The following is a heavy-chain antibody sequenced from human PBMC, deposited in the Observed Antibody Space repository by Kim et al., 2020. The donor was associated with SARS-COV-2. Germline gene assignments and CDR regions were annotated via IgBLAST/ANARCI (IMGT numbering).Heavy chain of an antibody. Sequence: VRSRITSNPDTSKNQFSLQLNSVTPEDTAVYYCARERDYGGNSADFDYWGQGTLVTVSS. V-gene: IGHV6-1*01. CDR3: ARERDYGGNSADFDY. J-gene: IGHJ4*02. D-gene: IGHD4-17*01.